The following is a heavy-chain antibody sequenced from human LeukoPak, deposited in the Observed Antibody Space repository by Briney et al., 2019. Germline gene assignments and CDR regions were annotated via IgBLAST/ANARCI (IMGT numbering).Heavy chain of an antibody. D-gene: IGHD1-26*01. CDR2: INHSGST. J-gene: IGHJ5*02. Sequence: SETLSLTCAVYGGSFSGYYWSWIRQPPGKGLEWIGEINHSGSTNYNPSLKRRVTISVDTSKNQFSLNLSAVTAADTAVYYCARGSIIVGATTGDFDPWGQGTLVTVSS. CDR1: GGSFSGYY. CDR3: ARGSIIVGATTGDFDP. V-gene: IGHV4-34*01.